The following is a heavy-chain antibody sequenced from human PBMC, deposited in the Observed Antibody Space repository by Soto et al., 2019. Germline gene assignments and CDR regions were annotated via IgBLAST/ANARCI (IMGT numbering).Heavy chain of an antibody. V-gene: IGHV1-24*01. Sequence: GASVKVSCKVSGYTLTELSMHWVRQAPGKGXEWMGGFDPEDGETIYAQKFQGRVTMTEDTSTDTAYMELSSLRSEDTAVYYCAADPTVDLAAAEYNWFDPWGQGTLVTVSS. J-gene: IGHJ5*02. CDR3: AADPTVDLAAAEYNWFDP. CDR1: GYTLTELS. D-gene: IGHD6-13*01. CDR2: FDPEDGET.